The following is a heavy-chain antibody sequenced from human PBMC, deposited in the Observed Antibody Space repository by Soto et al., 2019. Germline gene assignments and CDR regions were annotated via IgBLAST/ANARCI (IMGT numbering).Heavy chain of an antibody. D-gene: IGHD3-10*01. V-gene: IGHV1-46*03. J-gene: IGHJ6*03. CDR2: INPSGGST. Sequence: QVQLVQSGAEVKKPGASVKVSCKASGYTFTSYYMHWVRQAPGQGLEWMGIINPSGGSTSYAQKCQGRVTMTRDTSTSTVYMELSSLRSEDTAVYYCARGASMVRGVIISWYYYYYMDVWGKGTTVTVSS. CDR1: GYTFTSYY. CDR3: ARGASMVRGVIISWYYYYYMDV.